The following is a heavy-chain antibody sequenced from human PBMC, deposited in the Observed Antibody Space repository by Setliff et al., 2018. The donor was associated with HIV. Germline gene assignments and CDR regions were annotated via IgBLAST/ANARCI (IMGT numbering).Heavy chain of an antibody. D-gene: IGHD6-19*01. J-gene: IGHJ4*02. CDR1: GFTFTSYA. V-gene: IGHV3-21*01. CDR3: TRMISPRTNRYSSGWLDY. CDR2: ISGSGIYT. Sequence: PGGSMRLSCAASGFTFTSYAMNWVRKAPGKGLEWVASISGSGIYTYYADSLKGRITISRDNAKNSLDLQIARLRAEDTAMYYCTRMISPRTNRYSSGWLDYWGQGTLVTVSS.